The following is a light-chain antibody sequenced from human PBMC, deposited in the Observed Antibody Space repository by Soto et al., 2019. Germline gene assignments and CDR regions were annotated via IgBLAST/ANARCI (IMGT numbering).Light chain of an antibody. Sequence: ETVLTQSPATLSLSPGERATLSCRASQSVSSELAWYQQKPGQAPRLLIYDASKRATGIPPRFSGSGSGTVFILTISSLESEDSAVYYCQQRSTWPLTFGGGTKVEIK. CDR1: QSVSSE. CDR2: DAS. J-gene: IGKJ4*01. V-gene: IGKV3-11*01. CDR3: QQRSTWPLT.